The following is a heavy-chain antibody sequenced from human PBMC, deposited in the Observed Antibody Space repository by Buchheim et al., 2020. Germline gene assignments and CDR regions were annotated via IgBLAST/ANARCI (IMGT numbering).Heavy chain of an antibody. V-gene: IGHV2-5*02. CDR2: IYWDDDK. D-gene: IGHD2-15*01. J-gene: IGHJ4*02. CDR3: AHRLCNGDSCYLGFDY. Sequence: QITLKESGPTLVKPTQTLTLTCTFSGFSLSTSGVGVGWIRQPPGKALEWLAFIYWDDDKRYSPSLKSSLTITKDTSKNQVVLTMTNMDPVDTATYYCAHRLCNGDSCYLGFDYWGQGTL. CDR1: GFSLSTSGVG.